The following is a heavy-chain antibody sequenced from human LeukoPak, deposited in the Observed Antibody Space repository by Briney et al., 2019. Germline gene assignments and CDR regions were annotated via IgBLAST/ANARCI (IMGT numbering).Heavy chain of an antibody. CDR3: ARGYYGMDL. J-gene: IGHJ6*02. CDR1: GYTFIGQY. CDR2: INPETGDT. Sequence: ASVKVSCKASGYTFIGQYLYWARQTPGQGLEWMGWINPETGDTDSAQNFQGRVTMTRDTSVSTVYMELSRLTSDDTAVYYCARGYYGMDLWGQGTTVTVSS. V-gene: IGHV1-2*02.